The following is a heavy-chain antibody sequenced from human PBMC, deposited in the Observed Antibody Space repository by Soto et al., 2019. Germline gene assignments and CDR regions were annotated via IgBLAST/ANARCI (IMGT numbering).Heavy chain of an antibody. Sequence: SLRLSCAATRFTFGDYGMHWVRQPPGKGLEWVSGISRNGGSIGYADSVKGRFTISRDNAKNSLYLQMNSLKPGDTALYYCAKDMAGTTGAFDIWGQGTVVTVSS. V-gene: IGHV3-9*01. CDR3: AKDMAGTTGAFDI. CDR1: RFTFGDYG. J-gene: IGHJ3*02. CDR2: ISRNGGSI. D-gene: IGHD1-1*01.